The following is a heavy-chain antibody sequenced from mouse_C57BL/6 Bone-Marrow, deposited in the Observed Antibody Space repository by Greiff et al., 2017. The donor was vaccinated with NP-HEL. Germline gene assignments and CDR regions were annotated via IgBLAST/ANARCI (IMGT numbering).Heavy chain of an antibody. V-gene: IGHV5-6*01. Sequence: EVNVVESGGDLVKPGGSLKLSCAASGFTFSSYGMSWVRQTPDKRLEWVATISSGGSYTYYPDSVKGRFTISRDNAKNTLYLQMSSLKSEDTAMYYCARQMIRYYFDYWGQGTTLTVSS. CDR2: ISSGGSYT. J-gene: IGHJ2*01. CDR3: ARQMIRYYFDY. D-gene: IGHD2-4*01. CDR1: GFTFSSYG.